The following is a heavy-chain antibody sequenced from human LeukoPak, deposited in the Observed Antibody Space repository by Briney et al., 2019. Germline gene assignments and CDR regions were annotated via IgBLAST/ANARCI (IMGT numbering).Heavy chain of an antibody. D-gene: IGHD1-26*01. V-gene: IGHV1-18*01. Sequence: ASVMVSCKASGYTFTSYGIGWVRQAPGQRLEWMAWISTNNGDTNYAQKFQGRVTLTTDTSTTTAYMELRTLRSDDTAVYYCARERDRSGSQNYWGQGTLVTVSS. CDR2: ISTNNGDT. CDR3: ARERDRSGSQNY. J-gene: IGHJ4*02. CDR1: GYTFTSYG.